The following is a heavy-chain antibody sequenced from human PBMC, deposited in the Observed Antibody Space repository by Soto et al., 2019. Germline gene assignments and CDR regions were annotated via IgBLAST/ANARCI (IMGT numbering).Heavy chain of an antibody. V-gene: IGHV4-39*01. J-gene: IGHJ4*02. D-gene: IGHD3-9*01. CDR3: ARKDYDILTGYDRGGY. CDR2: IYYSGST. Sequence: PSETLSLTCTVSGGSISSSSYYWGWIRQPPGKGLEWIGSIYYSGSTYYNPSLKSRVTISVDTSKNQFSLKLSSVTAADTAVYYCARKDYDILTGYDRGGYWGQGTLVTVSS. CDR1: GGSISSSSYY.